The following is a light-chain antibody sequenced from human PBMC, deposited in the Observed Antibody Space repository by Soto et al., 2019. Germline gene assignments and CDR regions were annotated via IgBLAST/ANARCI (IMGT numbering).Light chain of an antibody. CDR3: SSYTGGNPSYV. J-gene: IGLJ1*01. CDR2: EVS. Sequence: LTQPASVSGSPGQSITISCTGTSSDIGGYNFVSWYQQHPGKAPKLMIYEVSNRPSGVSNRFSGSKSGNTASLTISGLQAEDEADYYCSSYTGGNPSYVFGTGTKVTVL. CDR1: SSDIGGYNF. V-gene: IGLV2-14*01.